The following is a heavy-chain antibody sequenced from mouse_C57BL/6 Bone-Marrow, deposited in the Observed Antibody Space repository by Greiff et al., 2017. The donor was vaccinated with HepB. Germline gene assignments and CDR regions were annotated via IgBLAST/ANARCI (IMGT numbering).Heavy chain of an antibody. D-gene: IGHD1-1*02. CDR1: GYSITSGYY. CDR3: AREGLWSLYYAMDY. Sequence: EVKLMESGPGLVKPSQSLSLTCSVTGYSITSGYYWNWIRQFPGNKLEWMGYISYDGSNNYNPSLKNRISITRYTSKNQFFLKLNSVTTEDTATYYCAREGLWSLYYAMDYWGQGTSVTVSS. CDR2: ISYDGSN. J-gene: IGHJ4*01. V-gene: IGHV3-6*01.